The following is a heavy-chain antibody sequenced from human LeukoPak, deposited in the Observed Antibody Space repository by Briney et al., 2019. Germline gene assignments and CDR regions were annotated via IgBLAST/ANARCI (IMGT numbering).Heavy chain of an antibody. J-gene: IGHJ4*02. CDR1: GFTFDDYA. CDR3: ARGSNYGDYYYYFDY. V-gene: IGHV3-9*01. CDR2: ISWNSGSI. Sequence: GGSLRLSCAASGFTFDDYAMHWVRQAPGKGLEWVSGISWNSGSIGYADSVKGRFTISRDNSKNTLYLQMNSLRAEDTAVYYCARGSNYGDYYYYFDYWGQGTLVTVSS. D-gene: IGHD4-17*01.